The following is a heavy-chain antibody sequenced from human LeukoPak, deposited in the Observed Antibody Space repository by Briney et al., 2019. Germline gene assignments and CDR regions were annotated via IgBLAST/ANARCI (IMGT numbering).Heavy chain of an antibody. CDR2: ISDDGSHK. J-gene: IGHJ4*02. CDR1: GFTFSTYA. V-gene: IGHV3-30*04. Sequence: GGSLRLSCAASGFTFSTYAVHWVRQAPGKGLESVAVISDDGSHKYYADSVKGRFTISRDNSKNTLFVQMHSLRAEDSAVYYCASRPTGFDWGPFDYWGQGTLVTVSS. D-gene: IGHD5-12*01. CDR3: ASRPTGFDWGPFDY.